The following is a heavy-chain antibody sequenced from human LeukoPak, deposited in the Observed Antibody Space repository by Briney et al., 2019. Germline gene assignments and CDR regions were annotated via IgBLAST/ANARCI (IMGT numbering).Heavy chain of an antibody. D-gene: IGHD6-19*01. CDR1: GGSIGSNY. V-gene: IGHV4-59*08. Sequence: SDTLSLTCTVSGGSIGSNYWTWIRQPPGKGLEYIGYIYYTGGTNYNPSLKSRVTISVDTSKNQFSLKLSSVTAADTAVYFCAKYGNSGWVIDNWGQGTLVTVSS. CDR2: IYYTGGT. J-gene: IGHJ4*02. CDR3: AKYGNSGWVIDN.